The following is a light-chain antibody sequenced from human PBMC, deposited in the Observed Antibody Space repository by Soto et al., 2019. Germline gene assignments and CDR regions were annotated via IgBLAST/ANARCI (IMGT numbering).Light chain of an antibody. J-gene: IGLJ2*01. Sequence: NFMLTQPHFVSESPGKTVTISCTGSSGSIASNYVQWYQQRPGSAPTTVIYEDNQRPSGVPDRFSGSIDSSSNSASLTISGLKTEDEADYYCQSYDNNNVVFGGGTKLTVL. CDR3: QSYDNNNVV. CDR1: SGSIASNY. CDR2: EDN. V-gene: IGLV6-57*02.